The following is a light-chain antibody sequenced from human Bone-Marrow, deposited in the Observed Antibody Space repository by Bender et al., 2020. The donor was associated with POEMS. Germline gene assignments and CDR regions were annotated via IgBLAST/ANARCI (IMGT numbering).Light chain of an antibody. Sequence: QSALTQPPSASGSPGQSVTISCTGTGRDVGYYNYVSWYQHHPGKAPKLIIYDLTQRPSGVPDRFSGSKSGNTASLTISGLQAEDEANYYCCSYAGTSLVFGGGTTLTVL. CDR1: GRDVGYYNY. V-gene: IGLV2-8*01. J-gene: IGLJ2*01. CDR2: DLT. CDR3: CSYAGTSLV.